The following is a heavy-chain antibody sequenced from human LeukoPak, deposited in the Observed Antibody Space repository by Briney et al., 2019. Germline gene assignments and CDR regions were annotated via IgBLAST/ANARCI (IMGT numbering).Heavy chain of an antibody. CDR1: GYTFTSCD. J-gene: IGHJ6*02. CDR2: MNPNSGNT. CDR3: AREKIGIAAAAAYYYYGMDV. Sequence: ASVKVSCKASGYTFTSCDINWVRQATGQGLEWMGWMNPNSGNTGYAQKFQGRVTMTRNTSISTAYMELSSLRSEDTAVYYCAREKIGIAAAAAYYYYGMDVWGQGTTVTVSS. D-gene: IGHD6-13*01. V-gene: IGHV1-8*01.